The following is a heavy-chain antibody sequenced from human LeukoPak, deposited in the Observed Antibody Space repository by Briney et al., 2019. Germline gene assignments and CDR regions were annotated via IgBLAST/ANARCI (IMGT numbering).Heavy chain of an antibody. CDR3: ARGRGWVGKRTDGYND. CDR1: GYTFTSYD. Sequence: ASVKVSCKASGYTFTSYDINWVRQATGQGLEWMGWMNPNSGNTGYAQKFQGRLTMTRNTSISTAYMELSSLRSEDTAVYYCARGRGWVGKRTDGYNDWGQGTLVTVSS. J-gene: IGHJ4*02. CDR2: MNPNSGNT. D-gene: IGHD5-24*01. V-gene: IGHV1-8*01.